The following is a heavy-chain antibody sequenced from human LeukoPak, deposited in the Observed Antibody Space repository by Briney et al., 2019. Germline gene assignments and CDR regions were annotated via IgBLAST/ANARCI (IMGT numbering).Heavy chain of an antibody. D-gene: IGHD6-13*01. CDR1: GFTFSNYA. Sequence: GGSLRPSCAASGFTFSNYAMHWVRQAPGKGLEYVSAISYNGGSTYYANSVKGRFTISRDNSKNTLYLQMGSLRAEDMAVYYCARRAAADSFYSDYWGQGTLVAVSS. CDR2: ISYNGGST. CDR3: ARRAAADSFYSDY. J-gene: IGHJ4*02. V-gene: IGHV3-64*01.